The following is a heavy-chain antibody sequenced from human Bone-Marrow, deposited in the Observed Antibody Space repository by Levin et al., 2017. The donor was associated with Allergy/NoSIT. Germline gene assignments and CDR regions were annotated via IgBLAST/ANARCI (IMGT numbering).Heavy chain of an antibody. J-gene: IGHJ5*02. V-gene: IGHV1-18*01. CDR3: ARVFYFESSGYYYP. Sequence: ASVKVSCKASGFTFITSGIIWVRQAPGQGLEWMGWISGYSGNTEYSQKFQGRVSMTTDTSTSTAYMELGNLRSDDTAVYYCARVFYFESSGYYYPWGQGTLVTVSS. D-gene: IGHD3-22*01. CDR2: ISGYSGNT. CDR1: GFTFITSG.